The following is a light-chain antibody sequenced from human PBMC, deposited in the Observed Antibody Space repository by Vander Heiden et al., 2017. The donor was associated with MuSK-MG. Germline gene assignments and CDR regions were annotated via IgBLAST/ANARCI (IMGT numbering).Light chain of an antibody. CDR1: KLGDKY. J-gene: IGLJ2*01. V-gene: IGLV3-1*01. CDR2: QDS. CDR3: QAWDSSTPVV. Sequence: SYELPQPPSVAVSPGQTATITCSGDKLGDKYARWYQQKPGQSPVLVMYQDSKRPSGIPERFSGSNSGNTATLTISGTQAMDEADYYCQAWDSSTPVVFGGGTKLTVL.